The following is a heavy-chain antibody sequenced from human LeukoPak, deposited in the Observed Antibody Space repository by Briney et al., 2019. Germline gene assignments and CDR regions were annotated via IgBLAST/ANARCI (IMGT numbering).Heavy chain of an antibody. V-gene: IGHV3-23*01. J-gene: IGHJ4*02. Sequence: GGSLRLSSADSGFTFSSYAMSWVRQALGKGLEWVSAISGSGGSTYYADSVKGRFTISGDNSKNTLYLQMNSLRAEDTAVYYCAKSRERLLWFGELLSDFDYWGQGTLVTVSS. CDR3: AKSRERLLWFGELLSDFDY. D-gene: IGHD3-10*01. CDR2: ISGSGGST. CDR1: GFTFSSYA.